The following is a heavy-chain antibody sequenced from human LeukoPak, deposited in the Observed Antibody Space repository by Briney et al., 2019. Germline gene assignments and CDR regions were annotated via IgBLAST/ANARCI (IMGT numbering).Heavy chain of an antibody. V-gene: IGHV4-61*08. Sequence: SETLSLTCTVSGASVGSAGYYWSWIRQPPGGGLEWIGYIYYISNTNYNPSLKSRVTMSADPSKNQFSLKLNSVTAADTAVYYCARTQSQSGSYRYYFGYWGQGPLVTVSS. CDR2: IYYISNT. CDR3: ARTQSQSGSYRYYFGY. CDR1: GASVGSAGYY. J-gene: IGHJ4*02. D-gene: IGHD1-26*01.